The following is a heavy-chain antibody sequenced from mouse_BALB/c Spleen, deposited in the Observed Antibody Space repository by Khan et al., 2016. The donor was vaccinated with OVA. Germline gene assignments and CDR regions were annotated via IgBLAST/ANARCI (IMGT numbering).Heavy chain of an antibody. V-gene: IGHV1-7*01. D-gene: IGHD1-1*01. CDR3: ARRGLRWDLDD. CDR1: GYTFIHYW. J-gene: IGHJ2*01. CDR2: INPSTGYT. Sequence: QVQLKESGAELAKPGASVKMSCKASGYTFIHYWILWLKQRPGQGLEWIGYINPSTGYTEYNQNFKDKATLTADKSSSTAYMQLSSLTSEDSAVYYCARRGLRWDLDDWGQGTTLKGSS.